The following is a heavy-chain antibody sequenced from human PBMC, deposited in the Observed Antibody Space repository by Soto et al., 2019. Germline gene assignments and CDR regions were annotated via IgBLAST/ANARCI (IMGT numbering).Heavy chain of an antibody. J-gene: IGHJ6*02. CDR1: GGSISSSNW. V-gene: IGHV4-4*02. CDR2: IYHSRST. CDR3: ARFTGYDSSSWAHYYYYGMDV. D-gene: IGHD6-13*01. Sequence: PSETLSLTCAVSGGSISSSNWWSWVRQPPGKGLEWIGEIYHSRSTKYNPSLKSRVTISVDKSKNQFSLKLSSVTAADTAVYYCARFTGYDSSSWAHYYYYGMDVWGQGTTVTVSS.